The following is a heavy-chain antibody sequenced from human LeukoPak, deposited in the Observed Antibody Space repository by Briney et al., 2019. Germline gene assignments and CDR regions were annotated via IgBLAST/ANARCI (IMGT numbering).Heavy chain of an antibody. V-gene: IGHV3-23*01. CDR1: GFTFTSNA. CDR2: ISGNGDGT. Sequence: GGSLRLSCAASGFTFTSNAMSWVRQAPGKGLEWVSSISGNGDGTYYADSVKDRFTISRDNSKNTLYLQMNSLRAEDTAVYYCAKRYVSGSFFDYWGQGALVTVSS. D-gene: IGHD3-10*01. CDR3: AKRYVSGSFFDY. J-gene: IGHJ4*02.